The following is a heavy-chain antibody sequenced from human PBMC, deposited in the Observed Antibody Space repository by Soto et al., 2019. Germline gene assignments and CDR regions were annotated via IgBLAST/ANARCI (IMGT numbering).Heavy chain of an antibody. CDR2: ISGSGGST. J-gene: IGHJ4*02. V-gene: IGHV3-23*01. CDR3: AIDPYTVTEQSKLPFDY. Sequence: GGSLRLSCAASGFTFSGYAMSWVRQAPGKGLEWVSAISGSGGSTYYADSVKGRFTISRDNSKSTLYLQMNSLSAEDTAVYYCAIDPYTVTEQSKLPFDYWGQGTLVTVSS. D-gene: IGHD4-17*01. CDR1: GFTFSGYA.